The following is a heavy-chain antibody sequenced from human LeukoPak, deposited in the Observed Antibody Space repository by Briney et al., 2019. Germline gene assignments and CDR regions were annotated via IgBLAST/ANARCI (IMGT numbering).Heavy chain of an antibody. D-gene: IGHD5-12*01. V-gene: IGHV3-9*01. CDR1: GFTFDDYS. J-gene: IGHJ4*02. Sequence: PGGSLRLSCAASGFTFDDYSMHWVRQAPGKGLEWVSGISWNGGSAGYADSVKGRFTISRDSAKNSLYLQMNSLRTEDTALYYCAKDRTYSAYAALDYWCQGTLVTVSS. CDR3: AKDRTYSAYAALDY. CDR2: ISWNGGSA.